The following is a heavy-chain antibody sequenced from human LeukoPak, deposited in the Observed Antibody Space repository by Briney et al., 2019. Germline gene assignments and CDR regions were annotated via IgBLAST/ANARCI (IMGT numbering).Heavy chain of an antibody. CDR3: ATGGATTVTPYFDY. CDR2: IYYSGST. Sequence: SETLSLTCTVSGGSISSYYWSWIRQPPGKGLEWIGYIYYSGSTNYNPSLKSRVTISVDTSENQFSLKLSSVTAADTAVYYCATGGATTVTPYFDYWGQGTLVTVSS. J-gene: IGHJ4*02. V-gene: IGHV4-59*12. CDR1: GGSISSYY. D-gene: IGHD4-17*01.